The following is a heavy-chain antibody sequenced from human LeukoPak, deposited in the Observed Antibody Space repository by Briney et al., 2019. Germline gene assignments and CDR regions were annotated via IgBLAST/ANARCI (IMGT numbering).Heavy chain of an antibody. CDR3: ARQYWRFGTNYFDY. V-gene: IGHV3-7*01. D-gene: IGHD3-10*01. CDR1: GFTFSSYW. Sequence: GGSLRLSCAASGFTFSSYWMSWVGQAPGEGLEWVANIKQDGSEKDYVDSVKGRFTISRDAAKNSLYLQINSLRPEDTAVYYCARQYWRFGTNYFDYWGTGTLVTVSS. J-gene: IGHJ4*02. CDR2: IKQDGSEK.